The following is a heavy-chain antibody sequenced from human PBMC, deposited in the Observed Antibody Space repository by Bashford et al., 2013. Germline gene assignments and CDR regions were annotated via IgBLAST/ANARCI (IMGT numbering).Heavy chain of an antibody. J-gene: IGHJ5*02. CDR1: GGSVSSGSYH. D-gene: IGHD1-7*01. Sequence: SETLSLTCTVSGGSVSSGSYHWNWIRQPPGKGLEWIGFVYYSGSTNYNPSLKSRVTISLDTSKNQFSLKLSAVTAADTAVYFCARENNWNYWFDPWGQGTLVTVSS. V-gene: IGHV4-61*01. CDR2: VYYSGST. CDR3: ARENNWNYWFDP.